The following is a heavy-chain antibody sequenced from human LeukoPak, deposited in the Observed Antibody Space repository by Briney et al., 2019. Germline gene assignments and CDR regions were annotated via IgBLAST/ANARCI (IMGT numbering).Heavy chain of an antibody. Sequence: ASVKVSCKASGYTFTSYGISWVRQAPGQGLEWMGWISAYNGNTNYAQKLQGRATMTTDTSTSTAYMELRSLRSDDTAVYYCARDRPAIVVVPAAPFDYWGQGTLVTVSS. V-gene: IGHV1-18*01. CDR1: GYTFTSYG. D-gene: IGHD2-2*01. CDR3: ARDRPAIVVVPAAPFDY. J-gene: IGHJ4*02. CDR2: ISAYNGNT.